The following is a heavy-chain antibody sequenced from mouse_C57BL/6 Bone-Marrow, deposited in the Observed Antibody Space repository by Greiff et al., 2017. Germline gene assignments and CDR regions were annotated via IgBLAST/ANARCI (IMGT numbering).Heavy chain of an antibody. D-gene: IGHD1-1*01. J-gene: IGHJ3*01. CDR3: AREGYYYSSKFLGFAY. V-gene: IGHV1-61*01. CDR1: GYTFTSYW. CDR2: IYPSDSET. Sequence: QVQLQQPGAELVRPGSSVKLSCKASGYTFTSYWMDWVKQRPGQGLEWIGNIYPSDSETHYNQKFKDKATLTVDKSSSTAYMQLSSLTSEASAVYYCAREGYYYSSKFLGFAYWGQGTLVTVSA.